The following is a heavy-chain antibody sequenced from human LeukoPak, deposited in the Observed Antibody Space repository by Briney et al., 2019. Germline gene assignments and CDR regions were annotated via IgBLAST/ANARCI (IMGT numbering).Heavy chain of an antibody. CDR1: GGSFSGYY. D-gene: IGHD3-22*01. J-gene: IGHJ3*02. Sequence: SETLCLTCAVYGGSFSGYYWSWIRQPPGKGLEWIGYIYYSGSTNYNPSLKSRVTISVDTSKNQFSLKLSSVTAADTAVYYCARASYDSSAPGGDAFDIWGQGTMVTVSS. CDR2: IYYSGST. V-gene: IGHV4-59*01. CDR3: ARASYDSSAPGGDAFDI.